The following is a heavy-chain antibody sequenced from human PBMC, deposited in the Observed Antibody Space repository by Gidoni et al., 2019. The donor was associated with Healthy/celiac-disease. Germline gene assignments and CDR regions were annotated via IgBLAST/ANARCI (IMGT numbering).Heavy chain of an antibody. CDR2: ISGSGGST. D-gene: IGHD3-3*01. J-gene: IGHJ6*03. Sequence: EVRLFDSGGGLVQHGRSPGLSFAASGFTFSSYAMSWVRQAPGKGLEWVSAISGSGGSTYDADSVNGRFTISRDNSKNTLYLQMNSLRAEDKAVYYCAKVDSNDEFWSGWEGVYYYYYMDVWGKGTTVTVSS. CDR1: GFTFSSYA. V-gene: IGHV3-23*01. CDR3: AKVDSNDEFWSGWEGVYYYYYMDV.